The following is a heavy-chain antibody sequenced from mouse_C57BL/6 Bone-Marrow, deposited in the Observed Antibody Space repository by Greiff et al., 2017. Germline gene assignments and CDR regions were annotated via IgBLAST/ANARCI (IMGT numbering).Heavy chain of an antibody. CDR1: GFSLTSYG. J-gene: IGHJ1*03. CDR2: IWRGGST. Sequence: QVQLQQSGPGLVQPSQSLSITCPVSGFSLTSYGVHWVRQSPGKGLEWLGVIWRGGSTDYNAAFMSRLSITKDNSKSQVFFKMNSLQADDTAIYYCAKNRNYGSSYYWYFDVWGTGTTVTVSS. CDR3: AKNRNYGSSYYWYFDV. V-gene: IGHV2-5*01. D-gene: IGHD1-1*01.